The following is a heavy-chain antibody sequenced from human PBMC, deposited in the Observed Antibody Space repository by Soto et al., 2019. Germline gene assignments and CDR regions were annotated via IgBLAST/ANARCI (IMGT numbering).Heavy chain of an antibody. J-gene: IGHJ6*02. D-gene: IGHD6-13*01. CDR2: IYPGDSDT. CDR3: ARQGIAAAGLPPYYYGMDV. V-gene: IGHV5-51*01. CDR1: GYSFTCYW. Sequence: GESLKISCQGSGYSFTCYWIGWVRQMPGKGLEWMGIIYPGDSDTRYSPSFQGQVTIPADKSISTAYLQWSSLKASDTAMYYCARQGIAAAGLPPYYYGMDVWGQGTTVTVSS.